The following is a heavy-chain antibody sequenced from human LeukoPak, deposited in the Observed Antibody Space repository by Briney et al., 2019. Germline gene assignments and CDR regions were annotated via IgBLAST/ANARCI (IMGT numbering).Heavy chain of an antibody. V-gene: IGHV1-8*01. CDR2: MNPNSGNT. J-gene: IGHJ6*02. Sequence: ASVKVSCKASGYTFTSYDINWVRQATGQGLEWMGWMNPNSGNTGYAQKFQGRVTMTRNTSISTAYMELSSLRSEDMAVYYCARAIGGDYYYGMDVWGQGTTVTVSS. CDR1: GYTFTSYD. CDR3: ARAIGGDYYYGMDV. D-gene: IGHD4-23*01.